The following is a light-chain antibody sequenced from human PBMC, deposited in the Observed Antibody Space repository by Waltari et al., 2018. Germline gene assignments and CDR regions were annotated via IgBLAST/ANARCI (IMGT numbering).Light chain of an antibody. V-gene: IGLV1-44*01. CDR2: RDE. Sequence: QSVLTQPPSASGTPGQRVTISCSGSSSNIGDNAVNWYQQLPGKAPKLLIFRDEQRASGVADRFSASKSGTSASLAISGLQSEDEADYYCAAWDDRMNGHWVFGGGTKVTVL. J-gene: IGLJ3*02. CDR1: SSNIGDNA. CDR3: AAWDDRMNGHWV.